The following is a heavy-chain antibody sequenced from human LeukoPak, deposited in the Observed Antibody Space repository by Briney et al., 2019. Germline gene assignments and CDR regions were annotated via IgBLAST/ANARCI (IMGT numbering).Heavy chain of an antibody. CDR1: GFTSSSYE. CDR2: ISSSGSTI. Sequence: PGGSLTLSCAASGFTSSSYEMNWVRRAPGKGLEWVSYISSSGSTIYYADSVKGRFTISRDNAKNSLYLQMNSLRAEDTAVYYCARLTMPYDYVWGSYPYFDYWGQGTLVTVSS. J-gene: IGHJ4*02. CDR3: ARLTMPYDYVWGSYPYFDY. V-gene: IGHV3-48*03. D-gene: IGHD3-16*01.